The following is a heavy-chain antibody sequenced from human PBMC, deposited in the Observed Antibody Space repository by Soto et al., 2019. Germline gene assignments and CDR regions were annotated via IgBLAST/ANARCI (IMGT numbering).Heavy chain of an antibody. CDR1: GYTFTSYA. D-gene: IGHD3-9*01. Sequence: QVQLVQSGAEVKKPGASVKVSCKASGYTFTSYAMHWVRQAPGQRLEWMGWINAGNGNTKYSQKFQGRVTITRDTSASPAYMELSSLRSEDTAVYYCARVGLRYFDWSPFDYWGQGTLVTVSS. CDR2: INAGNGNT. CDR3: ARVGLRYFDWSPFDY. J-gene: IGHJ4*02. V-gene: IGHV1-3*01.